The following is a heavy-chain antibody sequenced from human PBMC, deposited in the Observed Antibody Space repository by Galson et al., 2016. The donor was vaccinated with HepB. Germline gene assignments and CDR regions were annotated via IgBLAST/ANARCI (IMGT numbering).Heavy chain of an antibody. CDR2: ISSGSAYR. CDR1: GFIFSTYS. Sequence: SLRLSCAASGFIFSTYSMNWVRQAPGKGLEWVSSISSGSAYRYYADSVKGRFTISRDNAKKSLYLQMNSLRAKDTAVYYGARMRYSSGWLDGFDIWGQGTMVTVSS. D-gene: IGHD6-19*01. CDR3: ARMRYSSGWLDGFDI. J-gene: IGHJ3*02. V-gene: IGHV3-21*03.